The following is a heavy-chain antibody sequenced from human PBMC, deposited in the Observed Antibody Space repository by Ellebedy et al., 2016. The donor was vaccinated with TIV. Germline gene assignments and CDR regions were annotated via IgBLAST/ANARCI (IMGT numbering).Heavy chain of an antibody. CDR1: GYTFTGYY. CDR3: AREGSPPYYYDSSGQSDAFDI. J-gene: IGHJ3*02. Sequence: ASVKVSCXASGYTFTGYYMHWVRQAPGQGLEWMGIINPSGGSTSYAQKFQGRVTKTRDTSTSTVYMELSSLRSEDTAVYYCAREGSPPYYYDSSGQSDAFDIWGQGTMVTVSS. CDR2: INPSGGST. V-gene: IGHV1-46*01. D-gene: IGHD3-22*01.